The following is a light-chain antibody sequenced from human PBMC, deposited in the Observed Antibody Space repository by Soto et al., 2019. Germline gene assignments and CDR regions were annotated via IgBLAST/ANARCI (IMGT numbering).Light chain of an antibody. CDR1: SSTVGGFNV. J-gene: IGLJ1*01. CDR3: CSYVGATTYV. CDR2: EGI. Sequence: QSALTQPPSASGSPGHSVTLSCTGTSSTVGGFNVVSWYQQHPGKAPKVIIYEGIKRPSGISNRFSGSNSGSTASLTISGLQAEDEADYYCCSYVGATTYVFGTGTKVTVL. V-gene: IGLV2-23*01.